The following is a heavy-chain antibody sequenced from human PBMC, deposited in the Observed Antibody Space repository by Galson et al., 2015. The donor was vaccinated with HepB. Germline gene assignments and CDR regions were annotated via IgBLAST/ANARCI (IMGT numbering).Heavy chain of an antibody. CDR1: GYTFTSYG. V-gene: IGHV1-18*04. Sequence: SVKVSCKASGYTFTSYGISWVRQAPGQGLEWMGWISVHNGNTSYAQKFQGRVTMTTDTPTNTAYMDLKSLRSDDTAVYYCARGGVDFWSGYYYDHWGQGTLVTVSS. D-gene: IGHD3-3*01. CDR3: ARGGVDFWSGYYYDH. J-gene: IGHJ4*02. CDR2: ISVHNGNT.